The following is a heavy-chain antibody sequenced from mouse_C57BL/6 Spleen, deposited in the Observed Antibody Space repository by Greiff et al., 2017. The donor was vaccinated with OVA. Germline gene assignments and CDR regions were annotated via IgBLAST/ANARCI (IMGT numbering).Heavy chain of an antibody. J-gene: IGHJ4*01. CDR2: ISSGGSYT. CDR1: GFTFSSYG. D-gene: IGHD1-1*01. CDR3: ARRDYGVSYENYAMDY. V-gene: IGHV5-6*01. Sequence: EVHLVESGGDLVKPGGSLKLSCAASGFTFSSYGMSWVRQTPDKRLEWVATISSGGSYTYYPDSVKGRFTISRDNAKNTLYLQMSSLKSEDTAMYYCARRDYGVSYENYAMDYWGQGTSVTVSS.